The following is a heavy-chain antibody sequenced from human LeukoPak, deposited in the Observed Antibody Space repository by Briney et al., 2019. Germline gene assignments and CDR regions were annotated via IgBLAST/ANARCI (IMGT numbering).Heavy chain of an antibody. CDR3: ARDGRTTGAFDI. CDR1: GGSVSSSSYY. CDR2: IYYSGST. D-gene: IGHD1-1*01. V-gene: IGHV4-39*07. J-gene: IGHJ3*02. Sequence: SETLSLTCSVSGGSVSSSSYYWDWIRQPPGKGLEWIGSIYYSGSTYYNPSLKSRVTISVDTSKNQFSLKLSSVTAADTAVYYCARDGRTTGAFDIWGQGTMVTVSS.